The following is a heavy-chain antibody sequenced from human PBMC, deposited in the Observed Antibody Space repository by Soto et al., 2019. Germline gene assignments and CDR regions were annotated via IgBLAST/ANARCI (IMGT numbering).Heavy chain of an antibody. CDR1: GYTFTGYY. D-gene: IGHD3-3*01. Sequence: ASVKVSCKASGYTFTGYYMHWVRQAPGQGLEWMGWINPNSGGTNYAQKFQGWVTMTRDTSISTAYMELSRLRSDDTAVYHCARDKSPYDFWSGYYFFDYWGQGTLVTVSS. J-gene: IGHJ4*02. CDR2: INPNSGGT. V-gene: IGHV1-2*04. CDR3: ARDKSPYDFWSGYYFFDY.